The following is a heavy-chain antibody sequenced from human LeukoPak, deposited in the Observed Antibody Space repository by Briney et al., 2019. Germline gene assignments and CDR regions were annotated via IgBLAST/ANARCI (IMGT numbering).Heavy chain of an antibody. D-gene: IGHD3-22*01. CDR3: ARDREGYDSSGYSLDY. V-gene: IGHV3-53*01. J-gene: IGHJ4*02. Sequence: SGGSLRLSCAASGFTVSSNYMSWVRQAPGKGLEWVSVIYSGGSTYYADSVKGRFTISGENSKNTLYLQMNSLRAEDTAVYYCARDREGYDSSGYSLDYWGQGTLVTVSS. CDR1: GFTVSSNY. CDR2: IYSGGST.